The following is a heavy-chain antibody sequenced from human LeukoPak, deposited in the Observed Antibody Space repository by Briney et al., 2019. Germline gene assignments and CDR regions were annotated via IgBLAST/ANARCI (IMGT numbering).Heavy chain of an antibody. Sequence: GESLKISCKGSGYSFTSYWIGWVRQMPGKGLEWMGIVYPADSETRYSPSFQGQVTISADKSISTAYLQWSSRKASDTAMYYCARLAESGYDRFFDYWGQGTLVTVSS. V-gene: IGHV5-51*01. J-gene: IGHJ4*02. CDR2: VYPADSET. D-gene: IGHD5-12*01. CDR1: GYSFTSYW. CDR3: ARLAESGYDRFFDY.